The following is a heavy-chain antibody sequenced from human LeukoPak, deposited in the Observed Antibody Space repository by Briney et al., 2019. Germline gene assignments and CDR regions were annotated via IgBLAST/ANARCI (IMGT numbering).Heavy chain of an antibody. CDR2: ISGSGGST. CDR3: ARSRYSGSSTTEFDY. J-gene: IGHJ4*02. CDR1: GFTFSTYG. Sequence: GGTLRLSCAASGFTFSTYGMSWVRQAPGKGLEWVSGISGSGGSTYYADSVKGRFTISRDNAKNSLYLQMNSLRAEDTALYHCARSRYSGSSTTEFDYWGQGTLVTVSS. V-gene: IGHV3-23*01. D-gene: IGHD1-26*01.